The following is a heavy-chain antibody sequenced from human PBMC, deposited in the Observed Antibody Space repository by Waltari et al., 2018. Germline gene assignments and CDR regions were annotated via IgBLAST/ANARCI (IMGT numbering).Heavy chain of an antibody. V-gene: IGHV4-30-4*07. J-gene: IGHJ6*02. CDR2: IYYTGNT. D-gene: IGHD3-10*01. Sequence: QVQPPESGAGRVKPSQTMSLSCTDPGASVGRTGYSWNWSRQAPGQGLEWIGYIYYTGNTYSNPSLKTRVTISRDTSRNQVSLEVRSVIAADSATYFCAREPTAFMVRGIGGMDVWGQGTSVTVSS. CDR3: AREPTAFMVRGIGGMDV. CDR1: GASVGRTGYS.